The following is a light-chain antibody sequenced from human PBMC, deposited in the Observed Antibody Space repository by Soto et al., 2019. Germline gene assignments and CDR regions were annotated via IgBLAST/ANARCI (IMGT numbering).Light chain of an antibody. Sequence: QPVLTQPPSASGTPGQRATISCSGNSSNIAINPVDWYQQLPGAAPKLLIYNNNQRPSGVPARFSGSKSGSSASLAVSGLQSDDEADYFCAAWDDTLNVLVFGGGTKLTVL. V-gene: IGLV1-44*01. CDR1: SSNIAINP. CDR2: NNN. J-gene: IGLJ2*01. CDR3: AAWDDTLNVLV.